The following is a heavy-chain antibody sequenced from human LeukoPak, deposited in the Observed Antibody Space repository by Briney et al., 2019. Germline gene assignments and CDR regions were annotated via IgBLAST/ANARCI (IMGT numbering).Heavy chain of an antibody. D-gene: IGHD6-13*01. V-gene: IGHV3-23*01. Sequence: PGGSLRLSCAASGFTFSSYAMSWVRQAPGKGLEWVSAISGSGGSTYYADSVKGRFTISRDNSKNTLYLQMNSLRAEDTAVYYCAKDPVTPGIAAAGTFYWGQGTLVTVSS. CDR2: ISGSGGST. CDR3: AKDPVTPGIAAAGTFY. J-gene: IGHJ4*02. CDR1: GFTFSSYA.